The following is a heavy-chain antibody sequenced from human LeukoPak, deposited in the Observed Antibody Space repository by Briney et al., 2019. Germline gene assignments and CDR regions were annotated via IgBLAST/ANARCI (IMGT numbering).Heavy chain of an antibody. CDR1: GFTFSSYA. Sequence: PGGSLRLSCAASGFTFSSYAMSWVRQAPGKGLEWVSVIYSGGSTYYADSVKGRFTISRDNSKNTLYLQMNSLRAEDTAVYYCARGMGSSVLVLGYYFDYWGQGTLVTVSS. D-gene: IGHD6-19*01. CDR2: IYSGGST. J-gene: IGHJ4*02. V-gene: IGHV3-66*01. CDR3: ARGMGSSVLVLGYYFDY.